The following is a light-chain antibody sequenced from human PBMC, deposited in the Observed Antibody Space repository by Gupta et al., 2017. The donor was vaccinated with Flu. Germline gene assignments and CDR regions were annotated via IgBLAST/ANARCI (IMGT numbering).Light chain of an antibody. CDR1: QSVLYSSNNNNY. CDR3: QQHHSPPLWT. J-gene: IGKJ1*01. CDR2: LAS. V-gene: IGKV4-1*01. Sequence: DIVMTQYPDSMAVSLGERATINCKSSQSVLYSSNNNNYLAWYHQKPGQPPTLLIYLASTRESGVPDRFSGSGSGTDFTLTISSLQAEDVAVYYCQQHHSPPLWTFGQGTKVEIK.